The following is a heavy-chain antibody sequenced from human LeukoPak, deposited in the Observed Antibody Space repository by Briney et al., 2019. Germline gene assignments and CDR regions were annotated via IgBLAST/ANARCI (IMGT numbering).Heavy chain of an antibody. CDR3: ARQAAATPPGDY. Sequence: NPSETLSLTCTVSGGSISSSSYYWGWIRQPPGKGLEWIGSIYYSGSTYYNPSLKSRVTISVDTSKNQFSLKLSSVTAADTAVYYCARQAAATPPGDYWGQGTLVTVSS. CDR2: IYYSGST. V-gene: IGHV4-39*01. CDR1: GGSISSSSYY. D-gene: IGHD6-13*01. J-gene: IGHJ4*02.